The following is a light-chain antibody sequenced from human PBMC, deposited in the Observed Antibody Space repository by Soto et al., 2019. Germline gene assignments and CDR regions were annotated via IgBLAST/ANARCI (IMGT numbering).Light chain of an antibody. V-gene: IGKV1-39*01. J-gene: IGKJ1*01. CDR3: QQSYSTPWT. CDR1: QSISSY. Sequence: DIQMTQSPSALSASLGDRATITSRASQSISSYLNWYQQKPGKAPKLLIYAASSLQSGVPSRFSGSGSGTDFTLTISSLQPEDFATYYCQQSYSTPWTFGQGTKVDI. CDR2: AAS.